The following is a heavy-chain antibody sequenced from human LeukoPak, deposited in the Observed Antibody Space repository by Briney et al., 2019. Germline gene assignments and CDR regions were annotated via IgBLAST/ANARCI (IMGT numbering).Heavy chain of an antibody. CDR2: IYYSGST. J-gene: IGHJ5*02. Sequence: ASETLSLTCTVSGGSISSHYWSWIRQPPGKGLEWIGYIYYSGSTNYNPSLKSRVTISVDTSKNQFSLKLSSVTAADTAVYYCARVPIESKNGGNWFDPWGQGTLVTVSS. CDR3: ARVPIESKNGGNWFDP. V-gene: IGHV4-59*11. D-gene: IGHD3-16*01. CDR1: GGSISSHY.